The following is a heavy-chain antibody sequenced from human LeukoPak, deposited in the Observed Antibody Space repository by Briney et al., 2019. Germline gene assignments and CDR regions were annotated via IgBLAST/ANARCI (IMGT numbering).Heavy chain of an antibody. CDR3: ARSGPGGYYYDSSGYYYDY. V-gene: IGHV4-30-4*01. Sequence: EPSETLSLTCTVSGGSISSGDYYWSWIRQPPGKGLEWIGYIYCSGSTYYNPSLKSRVTISVDTSKNQFSLKLSSVTAADTAVYYCARSGPGGYYYDSSGYYYDYWGQGTLVTVSS. D-gene: IGHD3-22*01. CDR2: IYCSGST. J-gene: IGHJ4*02. CDR1: GGSISSGDYY.